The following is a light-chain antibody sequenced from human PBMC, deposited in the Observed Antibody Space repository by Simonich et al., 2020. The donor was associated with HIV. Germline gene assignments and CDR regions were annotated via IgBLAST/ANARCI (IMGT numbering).Light chain of an antibody. J-gene: IGKJ4*01. V-gene: IGKV3D-15*01. Sequence: EIVLTQSPATLSLSPGERATLSCRASQSVSSFLAWYQQKPGQAPRLLFYGASTRATGIPARFSGSGSGTEFTLTISSLQSEDFAVYYCQQYSNWPLTFGGGTKVEIK. CDR1: QSVSSF. CDR3: QQYSNWPLT. CDR2: GAS.